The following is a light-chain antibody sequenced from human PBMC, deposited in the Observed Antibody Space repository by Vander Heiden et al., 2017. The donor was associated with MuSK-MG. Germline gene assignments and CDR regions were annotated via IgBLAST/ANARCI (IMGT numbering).Light chain of an antibody. V-gene: IGKV3-15*01. CDR3: QQDNNWWT. CDR2: GAS. Sequence: EIVMTQSPATLSVSPGERATLSCRASQSVSSNLAWYQQKPGQAPRLLIYGASTRATGIPDRFSGSGSGTEFTLTISSLQYEDFAVYYCQQDNNWWTFGQGTKVEIK. CDR1: QSVSSN. J-gene: IGKJ1*01.